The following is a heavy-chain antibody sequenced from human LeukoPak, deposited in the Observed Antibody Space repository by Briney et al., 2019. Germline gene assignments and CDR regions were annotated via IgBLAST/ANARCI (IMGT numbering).Heavy chain of an antibody. CDR1: GFTFSSYW. D-gene: IGHD3-16*01. CDR2: MNEDGSVK. V-gene: IGHV3-7*04. CDR3: AVDGGYNRFDP. J-gene: IGHJ5*02. Sequence: GGSLRLSCAASGFTFSSYWMSWVRQAPGKGLEWVANMNEDGSVKNYVVSAKGRFTISRDNAKSSLYLQMNSLRAEDTAVYYCAVDGGYNRFDPWGQGTLVTVPS.